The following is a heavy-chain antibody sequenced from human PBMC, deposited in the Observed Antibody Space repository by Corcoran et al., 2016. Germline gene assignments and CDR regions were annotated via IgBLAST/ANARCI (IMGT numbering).Heavy chain of an antibody. CDR2: IDWDDDK. Sequence: QVTLRESGPALVKPTQTLTLTCTFSGFSLSTSGMCVSWIRQPPGKALEWLALIDWDDDKYYSTSLKTRLTISTDTSKNQVVLTMTNMDPGETATYYCARIARAGPAANYFDYWGQGTRVTVSA. V-gene: IGHV2-70*01. CDR1: GFSLSTSGMC. J-gene: IGHJ4*02. D-gene: IGHD2-2*01. CDR3: ARIARAGPAANYFDY.